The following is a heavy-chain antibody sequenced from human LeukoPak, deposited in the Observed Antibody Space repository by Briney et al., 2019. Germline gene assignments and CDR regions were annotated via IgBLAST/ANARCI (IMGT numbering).Heavy chain of an antibody. CDR2: IYTSGST. D-gene: IGHD7-27*01. V-gene: IGHV4-61*02. J-gene: IGHJ4*02. CDR1: GGSISSGSYY. Sequence: SQTLSLTCTVSGGSISSGSYYWSWIRQPAGKVLEWIGRIYTSGSTNYNPSLKSRVTISVDTSKNQFSLKLSSVTAADTAVYYCAREEANWGCLDYWGEGTLVTVSS. CDR3: AREEANWGCLDY.